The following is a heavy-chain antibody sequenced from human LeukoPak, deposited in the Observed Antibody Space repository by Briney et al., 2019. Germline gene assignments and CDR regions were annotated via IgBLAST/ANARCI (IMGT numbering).Heavy chain of an antibody. Sequence: GESLKISCKGSGYSFTSYWISWVRQMPGKGLEWMGRIDPSDSYTNYSPSFQGHVTIPADKSISTAYLQWSSLKASDTAMYYCATTPRVPAAPYWGQGTLVTVSS. CDR1: GYSFTSYW. J-gene: IGHJ4*02. CDR3: ATTPRVPAAPY. V-gene: IGHV5-10-1*01. D-gene: IGHD2-2*01. CDR2: IDPSDSYT.